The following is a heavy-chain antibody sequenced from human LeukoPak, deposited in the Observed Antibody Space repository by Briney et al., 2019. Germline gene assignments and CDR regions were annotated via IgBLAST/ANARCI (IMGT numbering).Heavy chain of an antibody. V-gene: IGHV1-69*01. CDR1: GGTFSSYA. D-gene: IGHD3-22*01. Sequence: ASVKVSCKASGGTFSSYAIRWVRQAPGQGLEWMGGIIPIFGTANYAQKFQGRVTITADESTSTAYMELSSLRSEDTAVYYCARDRYYYDSSGYQAHFDYWGQGTLVTVSS. J-gene: IGHJ4*02. CDR2: IIPIFGTA. CDR3: ARDRYYYDSSGYQAHFDY.